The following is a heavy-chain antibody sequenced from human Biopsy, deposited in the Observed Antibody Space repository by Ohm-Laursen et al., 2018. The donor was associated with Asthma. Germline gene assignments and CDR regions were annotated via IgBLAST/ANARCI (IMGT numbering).Heavy chain of an antibody. V-gene: IGHV4-39*01. J-gene: IGHJ6*02. CDR3: VRGSSSWHHGPFHYYYGLDV. CDR1: CGSGGYMRGGNYY. D-gene: IGHD6-13*01. CDR2: IYYSGTT. Sequence: SGTLSLTCSLSCGSGGYMRGGNYYWGWVRQPPRKGLGWIGGIYYSGTTPYTPSLESRVTVSADTSKNQFSLKLTSVTAADTAVYYCVRGSSSWHHGPFHYYYGLDVWGQGTTATVSS.